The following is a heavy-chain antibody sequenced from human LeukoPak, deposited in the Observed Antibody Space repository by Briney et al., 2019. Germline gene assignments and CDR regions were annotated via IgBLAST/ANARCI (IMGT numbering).Heavy chain of an antibody. Sequence: GGSLRLSYAASGFTFSSYGMHWVRQAPGKGLEWVAVISYDGSNKYYADSVKGRFTISRDNSKNTLYLQMNSLRAEDTAVYYCAKASGFLEWLMVDYWGQGTLVTVSS. CDR1: GFTFSSYG. CDR2: ISYDGSNK. CDR3: AKASGFLEWLMVDY. V-gene: IGHV3-30*18. J-gene: IGHJ4*02. D-gene: IGHD3-3*01.